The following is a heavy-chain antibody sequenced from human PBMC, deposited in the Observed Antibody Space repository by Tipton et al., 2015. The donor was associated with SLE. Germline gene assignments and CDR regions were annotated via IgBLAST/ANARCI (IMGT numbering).Heavy chain of an antibody. D-gene: IGHD6-19*01. Sequence: SLRLSCAASGFTFSDYYMSWIRQAPGKGLEWVSYISSSSSYTNYADSVKGRFTISRDNAKNSLYLQMNSLRAEDTAVYYCARGPGYSSGYFDYWGQGTLVTVSS. J-gene: IGHJ4*02. V-gene: IGHV3-11*06. CDR2: ISSSSSYT. CDR3: ARGPGYSSGYFDY. CDR1: GFTFSDYY.